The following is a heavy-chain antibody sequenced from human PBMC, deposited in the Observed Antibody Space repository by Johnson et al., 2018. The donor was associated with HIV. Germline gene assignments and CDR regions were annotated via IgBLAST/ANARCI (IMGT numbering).Heavy chain of an antibody. CDR2: INSGGGT. Sequence: VRLVESGGGLVQPGGSLRLSCAASGFIVSGYYMTWVRQGPGKGLEWVSVINSGGGTYSAGSVEGRFIISRDNSKNTLYLQMNRLRAEDTAVYFCARGCRDGYTCDAFDVWGQGTRVTVSS. CDR1: GFIVSGYY. V-gene: IGHV3-66*01. D-gene: IGHD5-24*01. CDR3: ARGCRDGYTCDAFDV. J-gene: IGHJ3*01.